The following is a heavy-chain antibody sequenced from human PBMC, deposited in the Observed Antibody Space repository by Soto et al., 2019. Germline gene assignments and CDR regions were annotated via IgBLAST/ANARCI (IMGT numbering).Heavy chain of an antibody. Sequence: ELVQSGPEAREPGTSVKVSCRASGFSFGDSAVQWVRQGRGQRLEWIGWIVVVNGNTNYAPRVEGRVTLTRDASTSTSPMELTSLSSDDTAVYFCAVTDLPFRPLTEPTENGMDVWGQGTTVTVSS. CDR2: IVVVNGNT. V-gene: IGHV1-58*01. CDR3: AVTDLPFRPLTEPTENGMDV. J-gene: IGHJ6*02. CDR1: GFSFGDSA. D-gene: IGHD2-8*01.